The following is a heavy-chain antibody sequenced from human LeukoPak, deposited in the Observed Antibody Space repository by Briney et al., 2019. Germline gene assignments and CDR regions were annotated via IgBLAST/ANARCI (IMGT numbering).Heavy chain of an antibody. J-gene: IGHJ4*02. CDR2: IVYDGSNK. CDR3: AKVLDSGSFPDY. Sequence: GGSLRLSCAASGFVFSTYAMHWVRQAPGKGLEWVAVIVYDGSNKYYADSVKGRCIISRDNYKNILYLQMNSLRVEDTAIYYCAKVLDSGSFPDYWGQGTLATVSS. D-gene: IGHD1-26*01. V-gene: IGHV3-30-3*01. CDR1: GFVFSTYA.